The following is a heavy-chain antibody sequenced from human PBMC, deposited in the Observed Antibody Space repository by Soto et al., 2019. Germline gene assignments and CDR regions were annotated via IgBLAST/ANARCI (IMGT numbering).Heavy chain of an antibody. CDR3: ARGGIVVVPARLFDP. V-gene: IGHV1-3*01. CDR1: GYTFTSYA. Sequence: ASVKVSCKASGYTFTSYAMHWVRQAPGQRLEWMGWINAGNGNTKYSQKFQGRVTITRDTSASTAYMELSSLRSEDTAVYYCARGGIVVVPARLFDPWGQGTLVTSPQ. CDR2: INAGNGNT. J-gene: IGHJ5*02. D-gene: IGHD2-2*01.